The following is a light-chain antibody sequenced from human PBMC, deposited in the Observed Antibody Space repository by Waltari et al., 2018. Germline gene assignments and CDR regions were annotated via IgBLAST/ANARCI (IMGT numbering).Light chain of an antibody. V-gene: IGKV1-5*03. CDR1: ESINSW. CDR3: QQYRISPWT. Sequence: DIQITQSPYTLSAFVGDPVPITCRASESINSWLAWYQEKPGKAPKLLIQKASNLESGVPSRFSGSGSGTEFTLTISSLQADDFASYYCQQYRISPWTFGQGTKVEI. CDR2: KAS. J-gene: IGKJ1*01.